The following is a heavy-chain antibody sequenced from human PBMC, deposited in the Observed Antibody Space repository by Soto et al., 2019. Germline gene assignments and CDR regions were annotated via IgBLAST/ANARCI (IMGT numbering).Heavy chain of an antibody. V-gene: IGHV3-48*02. D-gene: IGHD3-22*01. Sequence: GGSLRLSCAASGFTFSGYSMNWVRQAPGKGLEWVSYITSSGSTIYYADSVKGRFTISRDNVKNTLYLQMNSLRDEDTAVYYCARDYPGDSNRAGLDYWGQGTLVTVSS. CDR3: ARDYPGDSNRAGLDY. J-gene: IGHJ4*02. CDR2: ITSSGSTI. CDR1: GFTFSGYS.